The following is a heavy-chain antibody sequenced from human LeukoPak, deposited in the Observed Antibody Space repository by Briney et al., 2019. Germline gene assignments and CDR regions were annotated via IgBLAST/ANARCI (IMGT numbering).Heavy chain of an antibody. D-gene: IGHD3-22*01. Sequence: GGSLRLSCAASGFTFSSYAMHWVRQAPGKGLEWVAVISYDGSNKYYADSVKGRFTISRDNSKNTLYLQMNSLKTEDTAVYYCTREATYYYDSSGHDAFDIWGQGTMVTVSS. V-gene: IGHV3-30*04. CDR1: GFTFSSYA. CDR2: ISYDGSNK. CDR3: TREATYYYDSSGHDAFDI. J-gene: IGHJ3*02.